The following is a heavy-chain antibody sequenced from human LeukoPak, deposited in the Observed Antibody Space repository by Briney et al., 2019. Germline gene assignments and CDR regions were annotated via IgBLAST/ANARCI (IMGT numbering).Heavy chain of an antibody. CDR2: IRYDGHNK. D-gene: IGHD3-22*01. Sequence: GGSLRLSCAASGISFSSFGMHWVRHAPGKGLEWVTSIRYDGHNKYYAVSVKGRFTISRDNSKNTLYLQMNSLRPEDTAVYYCAKSQNYYDNSGYYYLDYWGQGNLVTVSS. V-gene: IGHV3-30*02. CDR3: AKSQNYYDNSGYYYLDY. J-gene: IGHJ4*02. CDR1: GISFSSFG.